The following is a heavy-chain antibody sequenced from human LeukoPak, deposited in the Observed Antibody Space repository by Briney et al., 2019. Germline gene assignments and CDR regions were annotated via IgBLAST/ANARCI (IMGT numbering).Heavy chain of an antibody. J-gene: IGHJ4*02. CDR1: GYTFTSYG. V-gene: IGHV1-18*01. CDR3: TRAPRGDSYGYFDY. CDR2: ISGYNGNT. D-gene: IGHD3-16*01. Sequence: PSVKVSCKASGYTFTSYGISWVRQAPRQGREWRGWISGYNGNTNYAQKLQGRVSMTTDTSTSTAYMDLRSLRSDDTAVYYCTRAPRGDSYGYFDYWGQGTLVTVSS.